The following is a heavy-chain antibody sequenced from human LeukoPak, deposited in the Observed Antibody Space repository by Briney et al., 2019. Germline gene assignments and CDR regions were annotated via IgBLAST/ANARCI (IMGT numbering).Heavy chain of an antibody. Sequence: GCSVRHSWSVSGFTSERDASSWVRQARGKGMEWVSGISVAGSKRHYADSVKGRFTISRDNSKNTLYLQMNSLRAEDTALYYCAKDSRAYCTSSSCFDFDFWGQGTLVTVSS. V-gene: IGHV3-23*01. CDR3: AKDSRAYCTSSSCFDFDF. D-gene: IGHD2-2*01. CDR1: GFTSERDA. CDR2: ISVAGSKR. J-gene: IGHJ4*02.